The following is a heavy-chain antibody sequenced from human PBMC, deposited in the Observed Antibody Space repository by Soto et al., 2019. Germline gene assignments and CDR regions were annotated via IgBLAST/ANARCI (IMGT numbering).Heavy chain of an antibody. J-gene: IGHJ4*02. Sequence: GASVKVSCKASGYTLTSYDISWVRQAAGQGLEWMGWISAYNGNTNYAQKLQGRVTMTTDTSTSTAYMELRSLRPDDTAVYYCARGGTYSSSCYYFDYWGQGTLVTVSS. CDR3: ARGGTYSSSCYYFDY. D-gene: IGHD6-13*01. CDR2: ISAYNGNT. V-gene: IGHV1-18*04. CDR1: GYTLTSYD.